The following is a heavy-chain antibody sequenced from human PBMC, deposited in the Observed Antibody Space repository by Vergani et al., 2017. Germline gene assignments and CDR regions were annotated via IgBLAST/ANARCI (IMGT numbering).Heavy chain of an antibody. CDR2: IYYRGST. D-gene: IGHD5-18*01. CDR3: ARDRGYTAMPDYFDY. CDR1: VDSISSYY. J-gene: IGHJ4*02. V-gene: IGHV4-59*01. Sequence: QVQLQESGPGLVKPSETLSLTCTVSVDSISSYYWSWIRQPPGKGLEWIGYIYYRGSTDYNPSIKSRVTISVDTAKNQFSLRLSSVTAADTAVYYCARDRGYTAMPDYFDYWGQGTLVTVSS.